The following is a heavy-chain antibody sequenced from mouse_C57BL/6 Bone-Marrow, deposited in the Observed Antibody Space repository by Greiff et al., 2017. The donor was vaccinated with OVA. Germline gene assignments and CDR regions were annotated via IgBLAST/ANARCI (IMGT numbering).Heavy chain of an antibody. V-gene: IGHV10-1*01. J-gene: IGHJ3*01. Sequence: EVKVVESGGGLVQPKGSLKLSCAASGFSFNTYAMNWVRQAPGKGLEWVARIRSKSNNYATYYADSVKDRFTISRDDSESMRYLQMNNLKTEDTAMYYCVRGLLRFAYWGQGTLVTVSA. D-gene: IGHD1-1*01. CDR1: GFSFNTYA. CDR3: VRGLLRFAY. CDR2: IRSKSNNYAT.